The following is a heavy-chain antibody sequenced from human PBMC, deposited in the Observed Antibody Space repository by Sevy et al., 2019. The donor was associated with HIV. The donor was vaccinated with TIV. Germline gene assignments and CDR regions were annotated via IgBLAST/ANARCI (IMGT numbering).Heavy chain of an antibody. CDR1: GFTFSSYA. CDR3: AKVPMIVVVIDPTFDY. Sequence: GGSLRLSCAASGFTFSSYAMSWVRQAPGKGLEWVSAISGSGGSTYYADSVKGRFTTSRDNSKNTRYLQMNSLRAEDTAVYYCAKVPMIVVVIDPTFDYWGQGTLVTVSS. V-gene: IGHV3-23*01. D-gene: IGHD3-22*01. J-gene: IGHJ4*02. CDR2: ISGSGGST.